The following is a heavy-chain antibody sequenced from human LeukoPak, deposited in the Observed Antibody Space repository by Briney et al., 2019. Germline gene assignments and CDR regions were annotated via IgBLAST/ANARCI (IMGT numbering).Heavy chain of an antibody. Sequence: GGSLRLSCAASGFTFSTYGMTWVRQAPGKGLEWISYISSSSDSIKYADSVKGRFTVSRDNAKKTVFLQMNSLRAEDTGVYYCVRDAEIGPWGQGTLVTVSS. CDR1: GFTFSTYG. V-gene: IGHV3-48*04. CDR2: ISSSSDSI. CDR3: VRDAEIGP. J-gene: IGHJ5*02.